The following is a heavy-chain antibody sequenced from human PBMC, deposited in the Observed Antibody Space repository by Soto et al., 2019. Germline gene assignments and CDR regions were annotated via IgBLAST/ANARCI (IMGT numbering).Heavy chain of an antibody. V-gene: IGHV3-30-3*01. CDR1: GFSFSISP. D-gene: IGHD7-27*01. CDR2: ISYDGTNK. Sequence: GGSLRLSCAASGFSFSISPMHWVRQAPGKGPEWVALISYDGTNKFYADSVKGRFTISRDSSKSTLYLQVDSLRPEDAAVYYCARDPKTSGGQHWAFNYFDSWGQGTLVTVSS. J-gene: IGHJ4*02. CDR3: ARDPKTSGGQHWAFNYFDS.